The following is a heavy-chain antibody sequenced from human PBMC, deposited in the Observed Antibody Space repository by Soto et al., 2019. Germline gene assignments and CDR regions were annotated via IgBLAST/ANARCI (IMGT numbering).Heavy chain of an antibody. D-gene: IGHD3-16*01. CDR2: IYYSGNT. CDR1: DGSISSYY. Sequence: SETLSLTCTVSDGSISSYYWSWIRQPPGKGLEWIGYIYYSGNTKYNPSLKSRVTISVDTYKNQFSLKVSSVTAADTAVYYCARHSPTYDPFYMDVWGKGTTVTVSS. J-gene: IGHJ6*03. V-gene: IGHV4-59*08. CDR3: ARHSPTYDPFYMDV.